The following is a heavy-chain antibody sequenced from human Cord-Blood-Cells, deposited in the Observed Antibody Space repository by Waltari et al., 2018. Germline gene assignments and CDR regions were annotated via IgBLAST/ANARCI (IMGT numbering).Heavy chain of an antibody. V-gene: IGHV4-59*01. Sequence: QVQLQESGPGLVKPSETLSLTCTVSGGSISSYYWSWIRQPPGPGLEWIGYIYYIGSTNYNPSLKSRVTISVDTSKNQFSLKLSSVTAADTAVYYCARGIAAAGTEVYYYGMDVWGQGTTVTVSS. D-gene: IGHD6-13*01. CDR2: IYYIGST. CDR3: ARGIAAAGTEVYYYGMDV. J-gene: IGHJ6*02. CDR1: GGSISSYY.